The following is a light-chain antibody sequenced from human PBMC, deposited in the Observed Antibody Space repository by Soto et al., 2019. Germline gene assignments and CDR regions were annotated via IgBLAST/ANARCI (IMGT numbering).Light chain of an antibody. CDR3: QHYDHLPPLS. Sequence: DIQMTQSPSSLSASVGDRVTITCQASQDIKNYLNWYQQKPGKAPNLLLYDASNLKTGVPSRFSRIGSGTHFTFTIRSLQPEDIATYYCQHYDHLPPLSFGGGTKVEIK. CDR2: DAS. J-gene: IGKJ4*01. V-gene: IGKV1-33*01. CDR1: QDIKNY.